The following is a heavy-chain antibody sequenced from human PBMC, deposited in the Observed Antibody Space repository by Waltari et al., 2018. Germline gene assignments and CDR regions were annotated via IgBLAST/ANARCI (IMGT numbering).Heavy chain of an antibody. CDR3: AKDLQGSIDS. Sequence: QVQLVQSGAEVKEPGASVRVSCKASGSTFTAYSIHWVRLAPGQGLEWMGRISPNSGVTTYAQKFQGRVTMTRDTSISTAYMELSRLRSDDTAFYYCAKDLQGSIDSWGQGTLLAVSS. CDR1: GSTFTAYS. CDR2: ISPNSGVT. J-gene: IGHJ4*02. V-gene: IGHV1-2*06. D-gene: IGHD4-4*01.